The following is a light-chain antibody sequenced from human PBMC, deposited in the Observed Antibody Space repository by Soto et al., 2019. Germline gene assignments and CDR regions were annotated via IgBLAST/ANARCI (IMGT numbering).Light chain of an antibody. Sequence: QSVLTQPASVSGSPGQSITISCTGTSSVVGGYNYVSWHQQHPGKAPKLMISDVTNRPSGVSNRFSGSKSDNTASLTISGLQAEFEAEYYCSSYTSSTTFVFGTGTKVTVL. CDR1: SSVVGGYNY. CDR3: SSYTSSTTFV. J-gene: IGLJ1*01. V-gene: IGLV2-14*03. CDR2: DVT.